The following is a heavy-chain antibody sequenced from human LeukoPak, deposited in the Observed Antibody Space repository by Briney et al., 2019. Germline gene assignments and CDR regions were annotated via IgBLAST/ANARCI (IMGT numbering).Heavy chain of an antibody. V-gene: IGHV1-18*01. CDR3: ARVALPIVVVIAIHSTEFDY. D-gene: IGHD2-21*01. Sequence: ASVKVSCKASGYTFTSYGISRVRQAPGQGLEWMGWISAYNGNTNYAQKFQGRVTMTTDTSTSTAYMELRSLRSDDTAVYYCARVALPIVVVIAIHSTEFDYWGQGTLVTVSS. CDR1: GYTFTSYG. J-gene: IGHJ4*02. CDR2: ISAYNGNT.